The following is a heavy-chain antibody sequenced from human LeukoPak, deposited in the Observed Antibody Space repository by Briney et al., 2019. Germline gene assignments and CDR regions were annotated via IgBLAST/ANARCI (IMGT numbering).Heavy chain of an antibody. CDR2: IKEDGSEK. D-gene: IGHD1-1*01. CDR3: ARARAGIQAGFDY. J-gene: IGHJ4*02. CDR1: GFAFSSYW. V-gene: IGHV3-7*01. Sequence: GGSLRLSCAASGFAFSSYWMSWVRQAPGKGLEWVANIKEDGSEKYYVDSVKGRFIISRDNAKNSLYLQMNSLRADDTAVYYCARARAGIQAGFDYWGQGTLVTVSS.